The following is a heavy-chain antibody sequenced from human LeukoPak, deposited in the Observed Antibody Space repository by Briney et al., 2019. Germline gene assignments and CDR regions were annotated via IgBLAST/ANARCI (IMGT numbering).Heavy chain of an antibody. J-gene: IGHJ3*02. CDR3: ARAANGDAFDI. CDR1: GFTFSSYS. CDR2: ISSSSSYI. D-gene: IGHD2-8*01. Sequence: GGSLRLSCAASGFTFSSYSMNWVRQAPGKGLEWVSSISSSSSYIYYADSVKGRFTISRDNAKNSLYPQMNSLRAEDTAVYYCARAANGDAFDIWGQGTMVTVSS. V-gene: IGHV3-21*01.